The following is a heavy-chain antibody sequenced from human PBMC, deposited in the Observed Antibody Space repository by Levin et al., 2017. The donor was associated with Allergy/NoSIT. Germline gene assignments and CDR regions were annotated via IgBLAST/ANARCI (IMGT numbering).Heavy chain of an antibody. CDR2: INSDGSST. J-gene: IGHJ5*02. CDR1: GFTFSSYW. V-gene: IGHV3-74*01. D-gene: IGHD1-26*01. CDR3: ARQGAWGSGSYSFTENWFDP. Sequence: PGGSLRLSCAASGFTFSSYWMHWVRQAPGKGLVWVSRINSDGSSTSYADSVKGRFTISRDNAKNTLYLQMNSLRAEDTAVYYCARQGAWGSGSYSFTENWFDPWGQGTLVTVSS.